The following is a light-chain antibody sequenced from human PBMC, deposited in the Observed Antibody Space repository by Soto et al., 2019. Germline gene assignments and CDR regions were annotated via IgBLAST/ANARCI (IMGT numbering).Light chain of an antibody. CDR2: GAS. J-gene: IGKJ3*01. V-gene: IGKV3-15*01. CDR3: HQSNGRPPL. Sequence: ERVMTQSPATLSVSPGERATLSCRASQSLSSNLAWYQQKPGQAPRLLIYGASTRATGIPARFSGSGSGTEFTLTISSLQSEDFAVYYCHQSNGRPPLFGPGTKVDIK. CDR1: QSLSSN.